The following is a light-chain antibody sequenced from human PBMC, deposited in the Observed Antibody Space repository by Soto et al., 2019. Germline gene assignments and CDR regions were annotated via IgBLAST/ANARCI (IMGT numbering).Light chain of an antibody. CDR1: NIGSRS. CDR3: QLWDSSRDHPWV. V-gene: IGLV3-21*02. J-gene: IGLJ3*02. CDR2: DYN. Sequence: SYELTQPPSVSVAPGQTASITCGGDNIGSRSVHWYQQKPGQAPVLVVYDYNDRPSGIPERFSGSNSGNTATLTISRVEAGDEADYYCQLWDSSRDHPWVFGGGTKVTVL.